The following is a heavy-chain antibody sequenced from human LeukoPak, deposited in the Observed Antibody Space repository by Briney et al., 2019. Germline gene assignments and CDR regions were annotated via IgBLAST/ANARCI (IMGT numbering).Heavy chain of an antibody. J-gene: IGHJ4*02. CDR1: GFTFSSYA. Sequence: PGGSLRLSCAASGFTFSSYAMHWVRQAPGKGLEWVAVISYDGSNKYYADSVKGRFTISRDNSKNTLYLQMNSLRAEDTAVYYCVQGWRDNWGQGTLVTVSS. CDR3: VQGWRDN. D-gene: IGHD2-15*01. CDR2: ISYDGSNK. V-gene: IGHV3-30*04.